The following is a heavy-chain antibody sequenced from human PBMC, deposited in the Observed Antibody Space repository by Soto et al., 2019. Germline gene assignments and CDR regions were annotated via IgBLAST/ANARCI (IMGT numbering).Heavy chain of an antibody. J-gene: IGHJ6*02. CDR3: VRGSDGWRGMYV. CDR1: GFTFSRHW. Sequence: EVQLVESGGGLVQPGGSLRLSYAASGFTFSRHWLYWIRQTPGKGLVWVSRVGPDGSETNYEDSVKGRLTTSRDNAKNTLYLQKNSLRGEDKVEYYCVRGSDGWRGMYVWCQGTTVTVSS. D-gene: IGHD2-15*01. V-gene: IGHV3-74*01. CDR2: VGPDGSET.